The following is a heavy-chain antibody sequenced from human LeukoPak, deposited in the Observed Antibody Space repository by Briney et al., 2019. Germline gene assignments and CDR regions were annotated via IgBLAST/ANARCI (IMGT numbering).Heavy chain of an antibody. D-gene: IGHD3-16*01. Sequence: PGGSLRLSCAASGFTFSSYAMSWVRQAPGKGLEWVSAISGSGGSTYYADSVKGRFTISRDNSKNTLYLQMNSLRAEDSAVYYCAKCPRGNVITSFDSWGQGTLVTVSS. CDR1: GFTFSSYA. CDR2: ISGSGGST. J-gene: IGHJ4*02. CDR3: AKCPRGNVITSFDS. V-gene: IGHV3-23*01.